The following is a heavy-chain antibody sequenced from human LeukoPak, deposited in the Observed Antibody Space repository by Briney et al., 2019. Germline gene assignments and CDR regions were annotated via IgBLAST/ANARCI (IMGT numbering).Heavy chain of an antibody. CDR1: GGSISSYH. V-gene: IGHV4-59*08. Sequence: SETLSLTCTVSGGSISSYHWSWIRQPPGKGLEWIGYIYYSGSTNYNPSLKSRVTISVDTSKNQFSLKLSSVTAADTAVYYCARLVVPAARAYYYYYYMDVWGKGTTVTVSS. CDR2: IYYSGST. J-gene: IGHJ6*03. CDR3: ARLVVPAARAYYYYYYMDV. D-gene: IGHD2-2*01.